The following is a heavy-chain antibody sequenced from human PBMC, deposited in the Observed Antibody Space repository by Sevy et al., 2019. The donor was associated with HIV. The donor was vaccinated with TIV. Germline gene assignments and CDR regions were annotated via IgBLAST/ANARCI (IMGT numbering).Heavy chain of an antibody. D-gene: IGHD3-10*01. CDR2: MNPNSGNT. J-gene: IGHJ5*02. V-gene: IGHV1-8*01. CDR1: GYTFTSYD. Sequence: ASVKVSCKASGYTFTSYDINWVRQATGQGLEWMGWMNPNSGNTGYAQKFQGRVTMTRNTSISTAYMELSSLRSEDTAVYYCPGGSSRQLLWFGEEGAGWFDPWGQGTLVTVSS. CDR3: PGGSSRQLLWFGEEGAGWFDP.